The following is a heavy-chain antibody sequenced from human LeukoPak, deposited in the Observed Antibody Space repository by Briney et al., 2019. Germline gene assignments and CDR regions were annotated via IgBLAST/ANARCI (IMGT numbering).Heavy chain of an antibody. CDR3: ARDPRYSSSWPEGKFDY. V-gene: IGHV1-2*02. D-gene: IGHD6-13*01. Sequence: ASVKVSCKASGYTFTGYYMHWVRQAPGQGLEWMGWINPNSGGTNYAQKFQGRVTMTRDTSISTAYMELSRLRSDDTAVYYCARDPRYSSSWPEGKFDYWGQGTRVTVSS. CDR2: INPNSGGT. J-gene: IGHJ4*02. CDR1: GYTFTGYY.